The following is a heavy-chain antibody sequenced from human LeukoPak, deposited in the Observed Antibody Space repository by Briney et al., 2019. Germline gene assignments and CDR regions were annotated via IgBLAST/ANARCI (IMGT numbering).Heavy chain of an antibody. J-gene: IGHJ4*02. CDR2: ISSSGSTI. V-gene: IGHV3-48*03. CDR1: GFTFSSYE. D-gene: IGHD3-10*01. Sequence: SGGSLRLSCAASGFTFSSYEMSWVRQAPGKGLEWVSYISSSGSTIYYADSVKGRFTISRDNAKNSLYLQMNSLRAEDTAVYYCARQGVVRGVISHFDYWGQGTLVTVSS. CDR3: ARQGVVRGVISHFDY.